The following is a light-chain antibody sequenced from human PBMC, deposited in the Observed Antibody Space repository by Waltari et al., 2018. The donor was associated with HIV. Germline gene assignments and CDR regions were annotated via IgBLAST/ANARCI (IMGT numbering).Light chain of an antibody. J-gene: IGLJ1*01. V-gene: IGLV2-14*01. CDR1: SSYMSTYHR. CDR3: ISYTTTDFYV. CDR2: EVG. Sequence: QSALTQPASVSGSPGPSLTISCTDSSSYMSTYHRVSWYPQHPGKAPNIIIYEVGNRPSGVSKRFSGSKSGNTASLTISGLQAEDEADYYCISYTTTDFYVFGPGTWVTVL.